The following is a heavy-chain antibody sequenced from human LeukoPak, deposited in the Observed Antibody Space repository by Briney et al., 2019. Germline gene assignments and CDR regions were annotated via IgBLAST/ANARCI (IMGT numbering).Heavy chain of an antibody. CDR2: IYYTGTT. CDR3: ARGEDFERCYLAY. V-gene: IGHV4-59*01. Sequence: SETLSLTCSVSGGSISIYYWTWIRQLPGKGLEWIGYIYYTGTTNYNPLFESRATISVDTSKNQFSLKLTSVTAADTAVYFCARGEDFERCYLAYWGQGTLVTVSS. J-gene: IGHJ4*02. CDR1: GGSISIYY. D-gene: IGHD3-9*01.